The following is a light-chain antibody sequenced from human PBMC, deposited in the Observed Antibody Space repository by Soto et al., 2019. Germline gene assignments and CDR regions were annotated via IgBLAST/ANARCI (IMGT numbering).Light chain of an antibody. Sequence: DIQMTQSPSTLSASVGDRVTITCRASQSVTNWLAWYQQKPGKAPNLLIYDASRLQSGIPSRFSGSGSGTEFPLTISSLQPDDLATYYCQQYTTYPYTFGQGTKLEIK. CDR1: QSVTNW. J-gene: IGKJ2*01. V-gene: IGKV1-5*01. CDR3: QQYTTYPYT. CDR2: DAS.